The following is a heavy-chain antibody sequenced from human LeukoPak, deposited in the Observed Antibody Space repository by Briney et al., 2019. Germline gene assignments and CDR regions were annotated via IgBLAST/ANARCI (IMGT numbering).Heavy chain of an antibody. Sequence: GSLRLSCAASGFAFSGFDMNWVRQSPGKGLEWIGSIYYSRTTYYNPSLNSRVTISVVTSKNQFSLQLNSVTAADTAVYYCVRHDGRSGGTMGALDSWGQGSPVTVSS. D-gene: IGHD4-23*01. V-gene: IGHV4-39*01. CDR3: VRHDGRSGGTMGALDS. J-gene: IGHJ4*02. CDR1: GFAFSGFD. CDR2: IYYSRTT.